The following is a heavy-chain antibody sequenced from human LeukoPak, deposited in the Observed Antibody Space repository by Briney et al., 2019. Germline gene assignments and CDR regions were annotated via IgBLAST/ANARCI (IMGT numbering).Heavy chain of an antibody. CDR3: AVTELTPYYFDY. J-gene: IGHJ4*02. D-gene: IGHD4-23*01. Sequence: GSVKVSCKASGYTFTSYYMHWVRQAPGQGLEWMGIINPSGGSTSYAQKFQGRVTMTRDTSTSTVYMELSSLRSGDTAVYYCAVTELTPYYFDYWGQGTLVTVSS. CDR1: GYTFTSYY. V-gene: IGHV1-46*01. CDR2: INPSGGST.